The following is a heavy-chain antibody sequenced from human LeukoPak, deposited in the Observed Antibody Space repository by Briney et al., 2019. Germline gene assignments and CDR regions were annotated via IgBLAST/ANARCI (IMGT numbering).Heavy chain of an antibody. V-gene: IGHV4-61*08. J-gene: IGHJ3*02. CDR1: GGSISSGGYY. D-gene: IGHD3-22*01. Sequence: PSETLSLTCTVSGGSISSGGYYWSWIRQPPGKGLEWIGYIYHSGSTNYNPSLKSRVTISVDTSKNQFSLKLSSVTAADTAVYYCARAHYYDSSGYYMGGAFDIWGQGTMVTVSS. CDR3: ARAHYYDSSGYYMGGAFDI. CDR2: IYHSGST.